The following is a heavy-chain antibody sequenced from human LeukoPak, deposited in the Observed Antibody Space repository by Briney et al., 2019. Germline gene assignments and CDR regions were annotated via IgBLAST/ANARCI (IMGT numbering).Heavy chain of an antibody. CDR1: GFIFSNYG. CDR3: AKGGIEVGHPAGHYFFDS. Sequence: GGSLRLSCAASGFIFSNYGMHWVRQVPGKGLEWVGIIWNDGSRRDYGDSVKGRFTISRDNSKNTLYPQMNTLRVQDTALYYCAKGGIEVGHPAGHYFFDSWGRGTLVTVSS. J-gene: IGHJ4*02. D-gene: IGHD6-19*01. V-gene: IGHV3-33*06. CDR2: IWNDGSRR.